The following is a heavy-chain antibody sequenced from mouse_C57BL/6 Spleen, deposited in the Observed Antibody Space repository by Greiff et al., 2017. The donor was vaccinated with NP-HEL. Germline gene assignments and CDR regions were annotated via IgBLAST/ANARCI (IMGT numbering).Heavy chain of an antibody. D-gene: IGHD1-1*01. CDR3: ARGGFTTVVEGMDY. J-gene: IGHJ4*01. CDR1: GYTFTSYW. Sequence: QVQLQQPGAELVKPGASVKLSCKASGYTFTSYWMQWVKQRPGQGLEWIGEIDPSDSYTNYNQKFKGKATLTVDTSSSTASMQLSSLTSEDSAVYYCARGGFTTVVEGMDYWGQGTSVTVSS. CDR2: IDPSDSYT. V-gene: IGHV1-50*01.